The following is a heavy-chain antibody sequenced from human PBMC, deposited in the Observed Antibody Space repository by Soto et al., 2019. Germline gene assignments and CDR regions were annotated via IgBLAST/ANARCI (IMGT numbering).Heavy chain of an antibody. CDR3: ARVSAHYGSGSWWFDP. CDR2: IYSGGST. J-gene: IGHJ5*02. V-gene: IGHV3-53*01. Sequence: GGSLRLSCAASGFTVSSNYMSWVRQAPGKGLEWVSVIYSGGSTYYADSVKGRFTISRDNSKNTLYLQMNSLRAEDTAVYYCARVSAHYGSGSWWFDPWGQGTLVTVSS. D-gene: IGHD3-10*01. CDR1: GFTVSSNY.